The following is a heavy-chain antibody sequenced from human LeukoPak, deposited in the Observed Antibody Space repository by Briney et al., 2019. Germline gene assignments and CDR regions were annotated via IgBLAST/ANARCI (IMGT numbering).Heavy chain of an antibody. CDR2: INPNSGGT. CDR3: ARGPRGGDGLYYFDF. J-gene: IGHJ4*02. CDR1: GYTFTCYY. D-gene: IGHD2-21*02. Sequence: GASVKVSCKASGYTFTCYYMHWVRQAPGQGLEWMGRINPNSGGTNYAQKFQGRVTMTRDTSISTAYMELSRLRSDDTAVYYCARGPRGGDGLYYFDFWGQGTLVTVSS. V-gene: IGHV1-2*06.